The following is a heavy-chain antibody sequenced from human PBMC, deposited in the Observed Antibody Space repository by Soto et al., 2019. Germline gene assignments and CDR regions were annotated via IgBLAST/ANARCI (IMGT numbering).Heavy chain of an antibody. Sequence: ASVKVSCKASGYAFTAYDIYWVRQAPGQGLEWMGWIRAYNGDTNYAQKFQTRVTMTTDKSTDTAYMDLRSLTSDDTAIYYCARAGAAPYYYYGLDVWGQGPTVTVSS. V-gene: IGHV1-18*01. CDR3: ARAGAAPYYYYGLDV. CDR2: IRAYNGDT. CDR1: GYAFTAYD. D-gene: IGHD3-10*01. J-gene: IGHJ6*02.